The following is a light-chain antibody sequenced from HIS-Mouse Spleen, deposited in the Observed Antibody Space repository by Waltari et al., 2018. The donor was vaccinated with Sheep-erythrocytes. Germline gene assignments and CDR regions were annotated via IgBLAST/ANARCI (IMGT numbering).Light chain of an antibody. Sequence: QSALTQPRSVSGSPGQSVTLSCTGTSIDVGGYNYVPWYQQHPGKAPKLMIYDVSKRPSGVPDRFSGSKSGNTASLTISGLQAEDEADYYCCSYAGSYNHVFATGTKVTVL. J-gene: IGLJ1*01. V-gene: IGLV2-11*01. CDR1: SIDVGGYNY. CDR3: CSYAGSYNHV. CDR2: DVS.